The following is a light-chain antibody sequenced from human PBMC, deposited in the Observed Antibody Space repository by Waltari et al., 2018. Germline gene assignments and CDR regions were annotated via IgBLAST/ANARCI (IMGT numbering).Light chain of an antibody. CDR1: RSDVGGCQR. CDR3: SSYTDNTVL. J-gene: IGLJ3*02. Sequence: QSPLTQPLSVSGSPGHSVTIPCTATRSDVGGCQRFSWYQQPPGTAPKLMLFDVSNRPSGVPDRFSGSKSGNTASLTISGLQAEDEADYYCSSYTDNTVLFGGGTKLTVL. V-gene: IGLV2-18*02. CDR2: DVS.